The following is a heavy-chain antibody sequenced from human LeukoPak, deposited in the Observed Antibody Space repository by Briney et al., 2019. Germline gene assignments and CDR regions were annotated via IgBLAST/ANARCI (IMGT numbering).Heavy chain of an antibody. CDR3: ARAHYDFWSGYYTEYYYYMDV. D-gene: IGHD3-3*01. V-gene: IGHV1-69*05. Sequence: GASVRDSCKASGGTFSSYAISWVRQAPGQGLEWMGGIIPIFGTANYAQKFQGRVTITTDESTSTVYMELSSLRSEDTAVYYCARAHYDFWSGYYTEYYYYMDVWGKGTTVTVSS. J-gene: IGHJ6*03. CDR1: GGTFSSYA. CDR2: IIPIFGTA.